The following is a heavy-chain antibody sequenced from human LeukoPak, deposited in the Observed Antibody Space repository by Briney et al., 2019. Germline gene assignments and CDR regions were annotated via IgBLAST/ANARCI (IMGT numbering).Heavy chain of an antibody. J-gene: IGHJ6*02. CDR3: AREIQYYYGSGAYYYYGMDV. Sequence: PSETLSLTCAVYGASFSGYYWSWIRQHPGKGLEWIGYIYYSGSTYYNPSLKSRVTISVDTSKNQFSLKLSSVTAADTAVYYCAREIQYYYGSGAYYYYGMDVWGQGTTVTVSS. CDR1: GASFSGYY. D-gene: IGHD3-10*01. V-gene: IGHV4-31*11. CDR2: IYYSGST.